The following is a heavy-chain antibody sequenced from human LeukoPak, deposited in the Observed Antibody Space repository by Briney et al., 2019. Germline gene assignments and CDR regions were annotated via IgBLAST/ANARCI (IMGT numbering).Heavy chain of an antibody. CDR1: GGSISSYY. CDR3: ARHGGSSGSGSYLTYFDY. V-gene: IGHV4-59*08. CDR2: FYYNGST. Sequence: SETLSLTCTISGGSISSYYWSWIRQPPGKGLEWIGHFYYNGSTHYNPSLKSRESILVDTSKHQFSLKVSAVTAADTAVYYCARHGGSSGSGSYLTYFDYWGQGTLVTVSS. J-gene: IGHJ4*02. D-gene: IGHD3-10*01.